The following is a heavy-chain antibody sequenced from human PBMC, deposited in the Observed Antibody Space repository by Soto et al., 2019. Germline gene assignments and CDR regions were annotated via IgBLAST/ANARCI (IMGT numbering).Heavy chain of an antibody. CDR2: KHHSGST. V-gene: IGHV4-4*02. D-gene: IGHD6-19*01. J-gene: IGHJ6*02. Sequence: QVQLQESGPGLVKPSETLSLTCGVSGDSINNGFWWSWVRQPPGKGLEWSGEKHHSGSTNHNLSLKGRVSICRDKSKNQFSLYLSVGTAPDTAVYFCASSSGWWRWEGWGQGTTVTVSS. CDR3: ASSSGWWRWEG. CDR1: GDSINNGFW.